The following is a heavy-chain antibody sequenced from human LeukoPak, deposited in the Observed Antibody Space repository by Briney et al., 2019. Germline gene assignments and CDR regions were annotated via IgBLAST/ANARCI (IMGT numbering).Heavy chain of an antibody. D-gene: IGHD3-16*01. J-gene: IGHJ4*02. V-gene: IGHV4-38-2*01. Sequence: ASETLSLTCAVSGYSLGKNYYWGWIRPPPGKGLEWIGRIYGTGSTSYNPSLMIRVTMSVDTSKNHFSLKLPSVTAADTAVYYCARYDSRGSASTRFDYWGQGSLVTISS. CDR3: ARYDSRGSASTRFDY. CDR1: GYSLGKNYY. CDR2: IYGTGST.